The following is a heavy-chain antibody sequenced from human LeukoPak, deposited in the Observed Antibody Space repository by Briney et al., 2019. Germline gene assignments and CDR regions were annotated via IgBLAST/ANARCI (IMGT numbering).Heavy chain of an antibody. CDR3: ARGGYGANDDAFDI. CDR2: ISSSTNTI. CDR1: GFTFSSYS. J-gene: IGHJ3*02. Sequence: GGSLRLSCTASGFTFSSYSMNWVRQAPGKGLEWVSYISSSTNTIYYADSVKGRFTISRDNAKNSLFLQMNSLRDEDTAVYYCARGGYGANDDAFDIWGQGTMVTVSS. D-gene: IGHD4-23*01. V-gene: IGHV3-48*02.